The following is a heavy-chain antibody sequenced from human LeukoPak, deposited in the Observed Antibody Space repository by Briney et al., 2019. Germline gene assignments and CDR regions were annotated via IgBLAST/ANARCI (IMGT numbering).Heavy chain of an antibody. CDR2: IRDKAYGGTT. J-gene: IGHJ4*02. CDR1: GFTFGDYA. D-gene: IGHD2-2*01. CDR3: TRDCSSTNCFVDS. Sequence: PEGSLRLSCTASGFTFGDYAMSWFRQAPGKGLEWVSLIRDKAYGGTTEYAASVKGRFTISRDDSKNIAYLQVNSLKTEDTGVYYCTRDCSSTNCFVDSWGQGTLVTVSS. V-gene: IGHV3-49*03.